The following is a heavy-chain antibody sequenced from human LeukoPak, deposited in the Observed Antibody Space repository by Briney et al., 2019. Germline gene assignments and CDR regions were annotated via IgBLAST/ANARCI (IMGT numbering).Heavy chain of an antibody. CDR3: AMRNGSGSLYFDY. CDR1: GGTFSSYA. CDR2: MNPNSGNT. J-gene: IGHJ4*02. V-gene: IGHV1-8*02. D-gene: IGHD3-10*01. Sequence: ASVKVSCKASGGTFSSYAINWVRQATGQGLEWMGWMNPNSGNTGYAQKFQGRVTMTRNTSISTAYMELSSLRSEDTAVYYCAMRNGSGSLYFDYWGQGTLVTVSS.